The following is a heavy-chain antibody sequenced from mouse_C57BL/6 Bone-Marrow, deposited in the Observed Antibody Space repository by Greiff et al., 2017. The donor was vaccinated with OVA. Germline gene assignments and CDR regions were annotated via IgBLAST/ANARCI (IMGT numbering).Heavy chain of an antibody. V-gene: IGHV14-4*01. J-gene: IGHJ3*01. CDR1: GFNIKDDY. CDR2: IDPENGDT. D-gene: IGHD1-1*02. CDR3: AKGYYGGVFAY. Sequence: VQLKESGAELVRPGASVKLSCTASGFNIKDDYMHWVKQRPEQGLEWIGWIDPENGDTEYASKFQGKATITADTSSNTAYLQLSSLTSEDTAVYYCAKGYYGGVFAYWGQGTRVTVSA.